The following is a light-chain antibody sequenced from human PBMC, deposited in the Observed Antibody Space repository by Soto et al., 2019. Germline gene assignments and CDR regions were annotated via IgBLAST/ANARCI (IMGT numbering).Light chain of an antibody. CDR3: QQSYSALGT. CDR1: QRISNY. CDR2: AAS. Sequence: DIQMTQSPSSLSASVGDRVIITCRASQRISNYLHWYQHKPGKAPQLLIYAASSLQSGVPSRFSGSGFGTDFTLTISSLQPEDFAIYYCQQSYSALGTFGQGTKVDIK. V-gene: IGKV1-39*01. J-gene: IGKJ1*01.